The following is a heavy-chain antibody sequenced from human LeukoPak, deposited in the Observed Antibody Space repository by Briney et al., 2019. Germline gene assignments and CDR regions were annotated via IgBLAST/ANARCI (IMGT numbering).Heavy chain of an antibody. CDR1: GYTFTSYG. D-gene: IGHD6-19*01. CDR2: ISAYNGNT. J-gene: IGHJ4*02. V-gene: IGHV1-18*01. CDR3: ARSLAVADDFDY. Sequence: ASVTVSCKASGYTFTSYGISWVRQAPGQGLEWMGWISAYNGNTNYAQKLQGRVTMTTDTSTSTAYMELRSLRSDDTAVYYCARSLAVADDFDYWGQGTLVTVSS.